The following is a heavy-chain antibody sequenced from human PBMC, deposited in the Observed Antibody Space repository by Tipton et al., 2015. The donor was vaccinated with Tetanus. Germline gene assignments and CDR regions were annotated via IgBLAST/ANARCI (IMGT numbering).Heavy chain of an antibody. CDR2: SSYDGSDE. J-gene: IGHJ6*02. CDR3: AKTLLHQWTPYNCFAMGG. CDR1: GFIFSNYD. Sequence: SLRLSCAASGFIFSNYDMCWVRQAPGKGLEWVALSSYDGSDEYYADSVKGRFTISRDNSKNMLSLQMNSLRAGDTAVYYCAKTLLHQWTPYNCFAMGGWGQGATVTVAS. V-gene: IGHV3-30*18. D-gene: IGHD5-24*01.